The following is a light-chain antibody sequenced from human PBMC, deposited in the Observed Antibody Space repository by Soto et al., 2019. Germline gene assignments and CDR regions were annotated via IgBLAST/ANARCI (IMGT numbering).Light chain of an antibody. CDR2: GAS. V-gene: IGKV3-15*01. CDR3: QQYYDWLMYT. J-gene: IGKJ2*01. CDR1: QSVGSN. Sequence: EIVMTQSPATLSVSPGERATLSCRASQSVGSNLAWYQQKPGQAPRPLIYGASTRATGIPARFSGSGSGTEFTLNISSLQSEDFAVYYCQQYYDWLMYTFGQGTRLEI.